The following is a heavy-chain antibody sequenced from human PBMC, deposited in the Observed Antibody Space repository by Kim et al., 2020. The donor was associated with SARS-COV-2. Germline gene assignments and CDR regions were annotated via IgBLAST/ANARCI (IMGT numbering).Heavy chain of an antibody. Sequence: SETLSLTCAVYGGSFSGYYWSWIRQPPGKGLEWIGEINHSGSTNYNPSLKSRVTISVDTSKNQFSLKLSSVTAADTAVYYCARGGPDRLRYFDWLPNWFDPWGQGTLVTVSS. V-gene: IGHV4-34*01. CDR2: INHSGST. D-gene: IGHD3-9*01. J-gene: IGHJ5*02. CDR1: GGSFSGYY. CDR3: ARGGPDRLRYFDWLPNWFDP.